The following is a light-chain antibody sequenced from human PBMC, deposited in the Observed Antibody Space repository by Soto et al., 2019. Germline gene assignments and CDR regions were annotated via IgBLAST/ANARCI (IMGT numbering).Light chain of an antibody. Sequence: QSALTQPPSASGSPGQSVAISCSGTSGDVGGYNYVSWYQQHPGKVPKLIIYEVNKRPSGVPDRFSGSKSGNTASLTVSGLQAEDEADYYCSSHAASGVFGGGTKLTVL. CDR3: SSHAASGV. J-gene: IGLJ3*02. CDR1: SGDVGGYNY. V-gene: IGLV2-8*01. CDR2: EVN.